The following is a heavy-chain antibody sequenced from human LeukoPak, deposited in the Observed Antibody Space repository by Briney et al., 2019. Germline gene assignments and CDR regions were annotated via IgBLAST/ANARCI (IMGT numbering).Heavy chain of an antibody. CDR3: ATSIQNYYDMSGYYFYYDYFHY. J-gene: IGHJ4*02. Sequence: ASVKVSCKASGYTFTGYYMHWVRQAPGQGLEWMGWINPNSGGTNYAQKFQGRVIMTRDTSISTAYMELSSLRSDDTAVYYCATSIQNYYDMSGYYFYYDYFHYWGQGALVTVSS. V-gene: IGHV1-2*02. D-gene: IGHD3-22*01. CDR1: GYTFTGYY. CDR2: INPNSGGT.